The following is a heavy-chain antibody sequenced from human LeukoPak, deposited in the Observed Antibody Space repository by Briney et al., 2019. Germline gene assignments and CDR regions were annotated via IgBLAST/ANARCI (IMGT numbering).Heavy chain of an antibody. V-gene: IGHV4-39*01. Sequence: SETLSLTCTVSGGSISSSSAYWGWIRQPPGKGLEWIGSIYYSGSTYYNPSLKSRVTISVDTSKNQFSLKLSSVTAADTAVYYCARSYGGYSYGYVYWGQGTLVTVSS. J-gene: IGHJ4*02. CDR3: ARSYGGYSYGYVY. CDR1: GGSISSSSAY. D-gene: IGHD5-18*01. CDR2: IYYSGST.